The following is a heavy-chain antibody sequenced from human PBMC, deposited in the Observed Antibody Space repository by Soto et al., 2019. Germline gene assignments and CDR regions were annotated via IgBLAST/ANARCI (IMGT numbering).Heavy chain of an antibody. Sequence: QVQLVQSGAEVKKPGSSVKVSCKASGGTFRSYAISWVRQAPGQGLEWMGGIIPIFGTANYAQKFQGRVTITADESTSTAYMERSSLRSEDTAVYYCARGRNDSLALVYLDYWGQGTLVTVSS. CDR3: ARGRNDSLALVYLDY. D-gene: IGHD1-1*01. J-gene: IGHJ4*02. V-gene: IGHV1-69*01. CDR1: GGTFRSYA. CDR2: IIPIFGTA.